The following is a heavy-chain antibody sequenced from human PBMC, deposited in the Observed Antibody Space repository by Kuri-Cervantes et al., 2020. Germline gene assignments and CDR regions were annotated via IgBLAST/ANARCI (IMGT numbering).Heavy chain of an antibody. V-gene: IGHV4-34*01. Sequence: SQTLSLTCAVYGGSFSGYYWSWIRQPPGKGLEWIGEINHSGSTNYNPSLKSRVTISVDTSKNQISLKLSSVTAADTAFYYCARAQEGRPFDYWGQGTLVTVSS. D-gene: IGHD1-26*01. CDR1: GGSFSGYY. J-gene: IGHJ4*02. CDR2: INHSGST. CDR3: ARAQEGRPFDY.